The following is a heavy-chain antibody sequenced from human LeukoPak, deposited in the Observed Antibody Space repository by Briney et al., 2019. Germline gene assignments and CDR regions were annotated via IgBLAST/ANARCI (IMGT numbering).Heavy chain of an antibody. J-gene: IGHJ4*02. CDR3: ARAYLSSSWQFDH. CDR1: GYTFTGYY. D-gene: IGHD6-13*01. CDR2: IIPIFGTA. Sequence: ASAKVSCRASGYTFTGYYMHWVRQAPGQGLEWMGGIIPIFGTANYAQKFQGRVTITADESTSTAYMELSSLRSEDTAVYYCARAYLSSSWQFDHWGQGTLVTVSS. V-gene: IGHV1-69*13.